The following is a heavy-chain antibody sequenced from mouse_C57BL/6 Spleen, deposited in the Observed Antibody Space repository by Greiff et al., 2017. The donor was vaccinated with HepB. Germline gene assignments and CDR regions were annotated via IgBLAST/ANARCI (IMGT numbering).Heavy chain of an antibody. V-gene: IGHV1-82*01. CDR2: IYPGDGDT. CDR1: GYAFSSSW. CDR3: ARWGGSPGLFAY. Sequence: QVQLQQSGPELVKPGASVKISCKASGYAFSSSWMNWVKQRPGKGLEWIGRIYPGDGDTNYNGKFKGKATLTADKSSSTAYMQLSSLTSEDSAVYFCARWGGSPGLFAYWGQGTLVTVSA. D-gene: IGHD1-1*01. J-gene: IGHJ3*01.